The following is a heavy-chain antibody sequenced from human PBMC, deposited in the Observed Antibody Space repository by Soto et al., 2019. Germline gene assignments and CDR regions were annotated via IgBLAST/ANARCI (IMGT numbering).Heavy chain of an antibody. CDR2: IYYTGRT. CDR1: GGSVNSDNYY. CDR3: AREYSNSPEAFDS. V-gene: IGHV4-61*01. D-gene: IGHD1-26*01. Sequence: PSATLSLTCTVSGGSVNSDNYYWSGIRQPPGKGLEWIGYIYYTGRTNYNPSLMSRVTISLDASRNQFSLKLSPVTAADSAVFYCAREYSNSPEAFDSWGQGTLVTVSS. J-gene: IGHJ4*02.